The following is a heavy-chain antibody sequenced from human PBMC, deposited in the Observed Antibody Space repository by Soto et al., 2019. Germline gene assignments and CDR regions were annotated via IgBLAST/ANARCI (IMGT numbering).Heavy chain of an antibody. V-gene: IGHV4-34*01. CDR3: ARGKWLDNY. CDR1: GGAFSGYQ. D-gene: IGHD6-19*01. Sequence: PSETLSLTCAVYGGAFSGYQWTWIRQPPGKGLEWIGEVNHSGTTTYNPSLKSRLTLSVDTPKNQFSLKLSSVTAADTAVYYCARGKWLDNYWGQGTMVTVS. J-gene: IGHJ4*02. CDR2: VNHSGTT.